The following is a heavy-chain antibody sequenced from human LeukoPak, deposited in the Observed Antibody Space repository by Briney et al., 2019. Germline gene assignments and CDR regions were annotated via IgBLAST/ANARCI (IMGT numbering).Heavy chain of an antibody. Sequence: PGGSLRLSCAASGFTFSSYAMSWVRQALGKGLEWVSAISGSGGSTYYADSVKGRFTISRDNSKNKLYLQMNSLRAEDTAVYYCAKDSGGITMVRGVSDYWGQGTLVTVSS. CDR3: AKDSGGITMVRGVSDY. CDR2: ISGSGGST. D-gene: IGHD3-10*01. CDR1: GFTFSSYA. J-gene: IGHJ4*02. V-gene: IGHV3-23*01.